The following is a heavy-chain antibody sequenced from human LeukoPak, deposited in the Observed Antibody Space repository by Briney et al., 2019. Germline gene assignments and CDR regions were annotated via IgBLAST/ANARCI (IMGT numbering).Heavy chain of an antibody. CDR2: LSFDGSNT. CDR1: GFSFSNFA. CDR3: ARERTEYDFWSAYFDP. V-gene: IGHV3-30*09. D-gene: IGHD3-3*01. Sequence: GGSLRLSCAASGFSFSNFAMHWVRQAPGKGLEWVAVLSFDGSNTYFAESVKGRFAISRDTSKNSLYLHMNRLRTEDTAVYYCARERTEYDFWSAYFDPWGQGTLVTVSS. J-gene: IGHJ5*02.